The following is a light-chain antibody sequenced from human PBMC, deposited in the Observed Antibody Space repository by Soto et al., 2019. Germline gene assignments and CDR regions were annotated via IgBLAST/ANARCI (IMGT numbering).Light chain of an antibody. V-gene: IGKV4-1*01. CDR2: WAS. J-gene: IGKJ1*01. CDR3: QQYYNPPWT. CDR1: QSVLYRSNNKNY. Sequence: DIVMTQSPDSLTVSLGERATINCKSSQSVLYRSNNKNYLAWYQQKPGQPPKLLIYWASTRESGVPDRFSGGGSGTHFTLTISSLQAEDVAVYYCQQYYNPPWTFGQGTKVEIK.